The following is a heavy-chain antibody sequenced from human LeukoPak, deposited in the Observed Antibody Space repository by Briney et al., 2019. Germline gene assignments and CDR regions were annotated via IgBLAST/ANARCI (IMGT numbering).Heavy chain of an antibody. CDR1: GFTFSSYT. V-gene: IGHV3-23*01. CDR3: AKDGGLWISAHWGDS. Sequence: GGSLRLSCTASGFTFSSYTMSWVRQAPVKGLKWVSTISTGGDNTYYADSVQGRFTVSRDDSKNTLYLQMNSLRAEDTAVYYCAKDGGLWISAHWGDSWGRGTLVTVSS. D-gene: IGHD2-2*03. J-gene: IGHJ4*02. CDR2: ISTGGDNT.